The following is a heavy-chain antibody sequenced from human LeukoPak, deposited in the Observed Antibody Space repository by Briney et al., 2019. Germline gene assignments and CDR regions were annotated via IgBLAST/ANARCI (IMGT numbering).Heavy chain of an antibody. D-gene: IGHD4-23*01. J-gene: IGHJ2*01. V-gene: IGHV4-39*01. CDR1: GGSISSSNYY. CDR2: ISYSGNT. Sequence: SETLSLTCTVSGGSISSSNYYWGWIRQPPGKGLEWIASISYSGNTYYNASLKSRVSISVDTSNNQFSLKLTSVTAADTAVYYCSRSFGGNPPGWYFDLWGRGTLVTVSS. CDR3: SRSFGGNPPGWYFDL.